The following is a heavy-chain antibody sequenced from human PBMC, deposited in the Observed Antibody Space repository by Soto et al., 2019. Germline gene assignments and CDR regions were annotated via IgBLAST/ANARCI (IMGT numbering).Heavy chain of an antibody. CDR3: AKDLSYCSGGSCYQHDGSDN. D-gene: IGHD2-15*01. J-gene: IGHJ4*02. CDR2: ISFDGINR. CDR1: GFTFSNYA. V-gene: IGHV3-30*04. Sequence: GGSLSLSCAASGFTFSNYAMHWVRQAPGKGLEWVAIISFDGINRFYRDSVKGRFTISRDNSRNTLYLEMSSLRVEDTAVYLCAKDLSYCSGGSCYQHDGSDNWGKGTLVTVSS.